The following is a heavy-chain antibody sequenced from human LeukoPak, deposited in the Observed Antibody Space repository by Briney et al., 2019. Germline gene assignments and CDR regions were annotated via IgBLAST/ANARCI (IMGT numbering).Heavy chain of an antibody. D-gene: IGHD3-3*01. CDR2: ISYDGSNK. J-gene: IGHJ6*02. Sequence: GGSLRLSCAASGFTFSSYAMHWVRQAPGKGLEWVAVISYDGSNKYYADSVKGRFTISRDNSKNTLFLQMNSLRAEDTAPYYCAKSVAIYFYYGLDVWGQGTTVTVSS. CDR1: GFTFSSYA. V-gene: IGHV3-30-3*02. CDR3: AKSVAIYFYYGLDV.